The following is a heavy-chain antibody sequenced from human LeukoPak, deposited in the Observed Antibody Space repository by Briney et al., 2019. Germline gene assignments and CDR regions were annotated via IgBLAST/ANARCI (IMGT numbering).Heavy chain of an antibody. Sequence: GGSLRLSCAASGFTFSTYSMNWVRQAPGKGLEWVSSISSSSSYIYYADSLKGRFTISRDNAKNSLYLQMNSLRAEDTAVYYCARGNTAVVFNSFDFWGQGTLVTVSS. V-gene: IGHV3-21*01. CDR3: ARGNTAVVFNSFDF. D-gene: IGHD5-18*01. CDR2: ISSSSSYI. CDR1: GFTFSTYS. J-gene: IGHJ4*02.